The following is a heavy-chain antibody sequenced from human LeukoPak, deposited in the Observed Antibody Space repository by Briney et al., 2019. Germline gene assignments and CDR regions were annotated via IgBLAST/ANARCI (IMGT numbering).Heavy chain of an antibody. J-gene: IGHJ4*02. D-gene: IGHD1-1*01. Sequence: PSGTLSLTCAVYGGSFSAYYWSWIRQPPGKGLEWIGEINHSGSTNYNPSPKSRVTISADTSKNQFSLKLSSVTAADTAVYYCARGRYNWKYWGQGTLVTVSS. CDR1: GGSFSAYY. V-gene: IGHV4-34*01. CDR3: ARGRYNWKY. CDR2: INHSGST.